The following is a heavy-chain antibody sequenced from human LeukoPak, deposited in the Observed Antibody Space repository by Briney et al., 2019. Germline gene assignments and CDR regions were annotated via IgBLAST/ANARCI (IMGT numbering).Heavy chain of an antibody. Sequence: GGSLRLSCAASGFTFSSYWMSWVRQAPGKGLEWVANIKQDGSEKYYVDSVKGRFTISRDNAKNSLYLQMNSLRAEDTAVYYCARGGLPITIFGVVITTDGNWFDPWGQGTLVTVSS. J-gene: IGHJ5*02. D-gene: IGHD3-3*01. CDR3: ARGGLPITIFGVVITTDGNWFDP. CDR1: GFTFSSYW. V-gene: IGHV3-7*01. CDR2: IKQDGSEK.